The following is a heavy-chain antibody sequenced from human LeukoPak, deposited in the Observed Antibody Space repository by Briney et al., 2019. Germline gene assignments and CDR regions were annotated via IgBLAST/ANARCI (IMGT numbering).Heavy chain of an antibody. CDR3: ATLRRSGWYIGD. CDR2: INPYSGGT. D-gene: IGHD6-19*01. J-gene: IGHJ4*02. CDR1: GYTFSDYY. V-gene: IGHV1-2*02. Sequence: ASVKVSCKASGYTFSDYYMHWVRQAPGQGLEWMGWINPYSGGTSYAEKFQGRVTMTRDTSMTTAYMELSSQRSDDTAMYYCATLRRSGWYIGDWGQGTLVTVSS.